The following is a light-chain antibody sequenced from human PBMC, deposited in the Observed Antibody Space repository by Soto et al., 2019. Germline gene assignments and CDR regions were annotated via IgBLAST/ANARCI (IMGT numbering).Light chain of an antibody. Sequence: QSVLTQPPSVSGAPGQRVTISCTGSSSNIGAGYDVHWYQQLPGTAPKLLIYGNSNRPSGVPDRFSGSKSGTSASLAITGLQAEDEAEDDCQSYDSSLSGSVVFGGGTKVTVL. CDR3: QSYDSSLSGSVV. CDR2: GNS. V-gene: IGLV1-40*01. J-gene: IGLJ2*01. CDR1: SSNIGAGYD.